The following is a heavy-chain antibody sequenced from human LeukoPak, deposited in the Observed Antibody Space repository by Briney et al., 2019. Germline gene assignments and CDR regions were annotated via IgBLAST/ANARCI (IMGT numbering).Heavy chain of an antibody. CDR2: IKQDGSEK. Sequence: PGGSLRLSCAASGFTFSSYWMSWVRQAPGKGLEWVANIKQDGSEKYYVGSVKGRFTISRDNAKNSLYLQMNSLRAEDTAVYYCARGAVGARIYYFDYWGQGTLVTVSS. CDR1: GFTFSSYW. J-gene: IGHJ4*02. V-gene: IGHV3-7*01. CDR3: ARGAVGARIYYFDY. D-gene: IGHD1-26*01.